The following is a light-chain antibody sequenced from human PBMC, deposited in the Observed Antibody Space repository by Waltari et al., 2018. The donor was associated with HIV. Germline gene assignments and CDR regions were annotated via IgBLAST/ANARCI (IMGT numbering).Light chain of an antibody. CDR3: LLSYLHARL. Sequence: QAVVTQAPSLTVSPGGTVTPPCDSSTVPVTSGHSAYWFQPTPGQAPTTLIYDTSDKHSWTPARFSGYRLGGKAVLTLSGAQPEDEAEYYCLLSYLHARLFGGGTKLTVL. V-gene: IGLV7-46*01. J-gene: IGLJ3*02. CDR2: DTS. CDR1: TVPVTSGHS.